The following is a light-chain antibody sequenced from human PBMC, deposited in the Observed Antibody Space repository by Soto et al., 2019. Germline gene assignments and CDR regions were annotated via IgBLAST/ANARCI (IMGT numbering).Light chain of an antibody. Sequence: QSALTQPASVSGSPGQSITISCTGTNSDVGGYNYVSWYQQYPVEAPKLMIYEVNSRPSGISNRFSGSKSGNTASLTISGLQADDEADYYCSSCTHDSTLAFGTGTKLTVL. V-gene: IGLV2-14*01. J-gene: IGLJ1*01. CDR3: SSCTHDSTLA. CDR2: EVN. CDR1: NSDVGGYNY.